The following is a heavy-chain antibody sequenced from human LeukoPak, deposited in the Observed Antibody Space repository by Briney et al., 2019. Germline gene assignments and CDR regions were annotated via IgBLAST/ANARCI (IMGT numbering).Heavy chain of an antibody. Sequence: SETLSLTCTVSGGSISSYYWSWIRQPPGKGLEWIGYIYYSGSTNYNPSLKSRVTISVDRSKNQFSLKLSSVTAADTAVYYCARGALGYCSGGSCYAFFDYWGQGTLVTVSS. CDR1: GGSISSYY. D-gene: IGHD2-15*01. CDR2: IYYSGST. V-gene: IGHV4-59*12. J-gene: IGHJ4*02. CDR3: ARGALGYCSGGSCYAFFDY.